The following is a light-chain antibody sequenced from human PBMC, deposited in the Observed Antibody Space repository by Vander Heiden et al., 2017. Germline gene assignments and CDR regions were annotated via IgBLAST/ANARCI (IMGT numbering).Light chain of an antibody. CDR3: QQYGGSPKYT. J-gene: IGKJ2*01. CDR2: GAS. Sequence: EIVLTQSPGTPSLSPGERATLSCRASQSVSSSYLAWYQQKPGQAPRLLMYGASSRATGIPDRFSGSGSGTDFTLTISRLEPEDFAVYYCQQYGGSPKYTFGQGTKLEIK. CDR1: QSVSSSY. V-gene: IGKV3-20*01.